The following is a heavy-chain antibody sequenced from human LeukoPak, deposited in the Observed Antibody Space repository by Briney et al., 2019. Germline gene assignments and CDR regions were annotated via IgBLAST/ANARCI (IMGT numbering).Heavy chain of an antibody. Sequence: PSETLSLTCTVSGGSIGSDSWSWIRRAPGKRLEWIGNIYYSGTTNYNPSLKSRITISIDTSKNQFSLKLSSVTAADTAVYYCARHRALGYCSGGSCYTGGWFDYWGQGTLVTVSS. CDR2: IYYSGTT. CDR3: ARHRALGYCSGGSCYTGGWFDY. J-gene: IGHJ4*02. D-gene: IGHD2-15*01. CDR1: GGSIGSDS. V-gene: IGHV4-59*08.